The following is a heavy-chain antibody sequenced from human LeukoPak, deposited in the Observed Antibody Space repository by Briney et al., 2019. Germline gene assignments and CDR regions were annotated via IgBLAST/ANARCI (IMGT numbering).Heavy chain of an antibody. CDR2: IYSDNT. CDR3: ARTSGSYSSFDP. D-gene: IGHD1-26*01. V-gene: IGHV3-53*01. J-gene: IGHJ5*02. Sequence: GGSLRLSCTVSGFTVSSNSMSWVRQAPGKGLEWVSFIYSDNTHYSDSVKGRFTISRDNSKNTLYLQMNSLKAEDTAVYYCARTSGSYSSFDPWGQGTLVTVSS. CDR1: GFTVSSNS.